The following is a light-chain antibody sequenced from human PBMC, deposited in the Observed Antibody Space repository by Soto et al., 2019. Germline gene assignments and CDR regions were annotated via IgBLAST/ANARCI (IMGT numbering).Light chain of an antibody. J-gene: IGLJ1*01. CDR3: SSYTSSSTLDV. V-gene: IGLV2-14*01. CDR1: SSDVGGYNY. CDR2: DVS. Sequence: QSVLTQPASVSGSPGQSITISCTGTSSDVGGYNYVSWYQQHPGKAPKLMIYDVSNRPSGVSNRFSGSKSGNTASLIISGLQAEDEADYYCSSYTSSSTLDVFGTGTKVTVL.